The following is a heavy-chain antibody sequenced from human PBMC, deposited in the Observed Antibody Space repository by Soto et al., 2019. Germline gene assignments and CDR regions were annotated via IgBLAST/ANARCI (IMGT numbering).Heavy chain of an antibody. CDR1: GDTFSKYA. V-gene: IGHV1-69*01. CDR2: IIPIFGAP. D-gene: IGHD3-3*01. CDR3: AGSPEWSYALNEAVISTFGVY. J-gene: IGHJ4*02. Sequence: QVRLVQSGTEVKKPGSSVKVSCQASGDTFSKYAISWVRQAPGQGLEWMGGIIPIFGAPNHAQKFQGRVTITADESTTTVYMELTMLTSEDTAVYYCAGSPEWSYALNEAVISTFGVYWGQGTLVTVSS.